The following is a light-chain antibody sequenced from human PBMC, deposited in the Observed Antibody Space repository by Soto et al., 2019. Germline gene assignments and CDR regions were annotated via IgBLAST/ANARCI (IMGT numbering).Light chain of an antibody. V-gene: IGLV2-14*01. J-gene: IGLJ1*01. CDR2: EVS. Sequence: QSALTQPASVSGSPGQSITIPCTGTSSNVGGYQYVSWYQQHPGKAPKLMIYEVSNRPSGVSNRFSGSKSGNTASLTISGLQPEDETDYYCCSYTGASTYVFGTGTKVTVL. CDR3: CSYTGASTYV. CDR1: SSNVGGYQY.